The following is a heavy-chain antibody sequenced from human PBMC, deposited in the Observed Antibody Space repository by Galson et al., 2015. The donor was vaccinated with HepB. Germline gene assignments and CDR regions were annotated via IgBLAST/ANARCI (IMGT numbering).Heavy chain of an antibody. J-gene: IGHJ5*02. D-gene: IGHD6-13*01. Sequence: SLRLSCAASGFTFSRYWMHWVRQAPGKGLVWVSRINSDGSSTSYADSVKGRFTISRDNAKNTLYLQMNSLRAEDTAVYYCARPYSIAAGDWFDPWGQGTLVTVSS. CDR3: ARPYSIAAGDWFDP. CDR2: INSDGSST. V-gene: IGHV3-74*01. CDR1: GFTFSRYW.